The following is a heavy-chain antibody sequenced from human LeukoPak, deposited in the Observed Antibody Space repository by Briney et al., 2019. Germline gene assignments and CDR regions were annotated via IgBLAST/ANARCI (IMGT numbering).Heavy chain of an antibody. CDR2: IYYSGST. Sequence: SETLSLTCTVSGGSISSYYWNWIRQSPGKGLEWIGYIYYSGSTNYNPSLKSRVTISVDTSKNQFSLKLSSVTAADTAVYYCAREKDVAFDIWGQGTMVTVSS. CDR1: GGSISSYY. J-gene: IGHJ3*02. V-gene: IGHV4-59*01. CDR3: AREKDVAFDI.